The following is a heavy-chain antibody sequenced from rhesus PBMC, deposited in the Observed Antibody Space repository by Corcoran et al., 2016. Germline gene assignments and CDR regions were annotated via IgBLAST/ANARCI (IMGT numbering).Heavy chain of an antibody. J-gene: IGHJ6*01. CDR1: GFSFNRDY. CDR3: AREDFAPGHGLNS. D-gene: IGHD1-38*01. Sequence: QEQLQESGPGPVRPSETLSLPCAVSGFSFNRDYWTWLRPPPGQGLEWIGCIYGSSGATYYNSFRKSRVTIATDTSKNQFSLKLNSVTAADTAVYYCAREDFAPGHGLNSWGQGVVVTVSS. V-gene: IGHV4-160*01. CDR2: IYGSSGAT.